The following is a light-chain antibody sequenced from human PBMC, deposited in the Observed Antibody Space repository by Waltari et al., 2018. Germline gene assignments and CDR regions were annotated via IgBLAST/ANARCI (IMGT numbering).Light chain of an antibody. V-gene: IGKV1-39*01. J-gene: IGKJ2*01. Sequence: DIQLTQSPSSLSASVGDRVTITCRASESISSYLNWYQQKPGKTTTLLIYAISNLHSGVPSRFSGSASGTEFTLTISSLQPEDFATYYCQQSYSPPYTFGQGTKVEIK. CDR3: QQSYSPPYT. CDR2: AIS. CDR1: ESISSY.